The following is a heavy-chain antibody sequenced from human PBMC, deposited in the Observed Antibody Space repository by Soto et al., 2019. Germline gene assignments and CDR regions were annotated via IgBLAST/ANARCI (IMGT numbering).Heavy chain of an antibody. Sequence: QVQLQESGPGLVKPSQTLSLTCTVSGGSISTVDYWWSWIRQSPDMGLEWIGHIYDGGRTYNNPYIDRXXTXSXXTPKSQLSLTLSSVSAADTAVYYCARGPSGDKVDSWGQGTLVTVSS. V-gene: IGHV4-30-4*01. J-gene: IGHJ4*02. D-gene: IGHD7-27*01. CDR3: ARGPSGDKVDS. CDR2: IYDGGRT. CDR1: GGSISTVDYW.